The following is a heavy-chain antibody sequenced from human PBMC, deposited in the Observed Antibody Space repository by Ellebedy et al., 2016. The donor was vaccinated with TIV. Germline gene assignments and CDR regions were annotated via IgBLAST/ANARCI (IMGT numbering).Heavy chain of an antibody. D-gene: IGHD3-22*01. J-gene: IGHJ4*02. Sequence: MPSETLSLTCTVSGDSISHYYWAWMRQPAGKGLEWIGRIYTSGNTDYNPSLRSRVSMSVDTPKSQFSLKLSSVTAADTAVYYCARSARIVVGDGYYFDYWGQGTLVTVSS. V-gene: IGHV4-4*07. CDR3: ARSARIVVGDGYYFDY. CDR2: IYTSGNT. CDR1: GDSISHYY.